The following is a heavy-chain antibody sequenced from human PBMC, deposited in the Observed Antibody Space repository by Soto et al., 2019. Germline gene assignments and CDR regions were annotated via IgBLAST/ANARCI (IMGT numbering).Heavy chain of an antibody. CDR1: GGSISSGDYY. CDR3: ARERFSDDYVPGEGDI. Sequence: QVQLQESGPGLVKPSQTLSLTCTVSGGSISSGDYYWSWIRQPPGKGLEWIGYIYYSGSTYYNPSLKSRVTISVDTSKNQFSLKLSSVTAADTAVYYCARERFSDDYVPGEGDIWGQGTMVTVSS. V-gene: IGHV4-30-4*01. J-gene: IGHJ3*02. D-gene: IGHD3-16*01. CDR2: IYYSGST.